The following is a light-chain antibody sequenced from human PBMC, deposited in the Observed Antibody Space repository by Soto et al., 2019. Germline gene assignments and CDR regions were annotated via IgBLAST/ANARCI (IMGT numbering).Light chain of an antibody. V-gene: IGKV3-15*01. J-gene: IGKJ1*01. CDR2: GAS. CDR1: QSVSSN. CDR3: QQYNNWPQT. Sequence: EIMITQSPSTLSVSPGERAAVSCRASQSVSSNLAWYQQKPGQAPRLLIYGASTRATGIPARFSGSGSGTEFTLTISSLQSEDFAVYYCQQYNNWPQTFGQGTKVDIK.